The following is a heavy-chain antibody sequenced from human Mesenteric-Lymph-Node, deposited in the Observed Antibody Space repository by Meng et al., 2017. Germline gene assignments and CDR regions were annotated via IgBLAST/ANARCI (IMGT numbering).Heavy chain of an antibody. Sequence: SGPTLVKPTQTLTLTCTFSGFSLSTSGVGVGWIRQPPGKALEWLALIYWDDDKRYSPSLKSRLTITKDTSKNQVVLTMTNMDPVDTATYYCAHSGSYYYDSSGYYYVDYWGQGTLVTGSS. CDR3: AHSGSYYYDSSGYYYVDY. V-gene: IGHV2-5*02. D-gene: IGHD3-22*01. CDR1: GFSLSTSGVG. J-gene: IGHJ4*02. CDR2: IYWDDDK.